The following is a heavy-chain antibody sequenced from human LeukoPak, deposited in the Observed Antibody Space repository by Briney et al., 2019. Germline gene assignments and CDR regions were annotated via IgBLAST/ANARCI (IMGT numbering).Heavy chain of an antibody. J-gene: IGHJ3*02. CDR2: ISSNSIYK. CDR1: GFTFSSYT. CDR3: ARNGGIRLLSDAFDI. Sequence: GGSLRLSCAASGFTFSSYTMNWVRQAPGKGLEWVAYISSNSIYKYYADSVKGRFTISRDNAKKSVFLQMNSLSAEDKAVYYCARNGGIRLLSDAFDIWGQGTMVTVSS. D-gene: IGHD3-16*01. V-gene: IGHV3-21*05.